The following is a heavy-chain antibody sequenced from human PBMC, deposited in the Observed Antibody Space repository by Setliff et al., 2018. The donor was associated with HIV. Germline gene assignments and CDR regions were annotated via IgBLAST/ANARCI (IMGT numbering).Heavy chain of an antibody. J-gene: IGHJ6*02. V-gene: IGHV1-69-2*01. D-gene: IGHD7-27*01. CDR3: ARDLPSFSNWGFSPFTLDVWGHV. CDR2: LDPDDGEV. CDR1: GYNFTTYY. Sequence: GASVKVSCKASGYNFTTYYLHWVRQAPGKGLEWMGRLDPDDGEVLLRQRFLGRLTIIADTSAKTAHMELGGLTADDTAVYYCARDLPSFSNWGFSPFTLDVWGHVWGQGTAVTVSS.